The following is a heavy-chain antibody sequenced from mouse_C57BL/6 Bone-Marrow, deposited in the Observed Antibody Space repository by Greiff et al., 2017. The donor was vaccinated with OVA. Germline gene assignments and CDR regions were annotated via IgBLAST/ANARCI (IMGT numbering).Heavy chain of an antibody. Sequence: QVQLQQSGAELVRPGASVTLSCKASGYTFTDYEMHWVKQTPVHGLEWIGAIDPETGGTAYNQKFKGKAILTADKSSSTAYMELSSLTSEDSAVYYCTQWGSNWGQGTTLTESS. CDR2: IDPETGGT. CDR3: TQWGSN. V-gene: IGHV1-15*01. J-gene: IGHJ2*01. CDR1: GYTFTDYE. D-gene: IGHD5-1*01.